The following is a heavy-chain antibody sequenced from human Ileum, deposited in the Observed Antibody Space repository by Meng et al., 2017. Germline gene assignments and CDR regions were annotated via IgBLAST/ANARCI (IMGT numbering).Heavy chain of an antibody. CDR2: IFQSGRT. V-gene: IGHV4-4*02. CDR1: GTW. Sequence: QGQLQGSGPRLVTPSGTLLLTCAVSGTWWSWVRQPPGKGLGWIGEIFQSGRTNYNPSLKSRVTISIDKSKSQISLQLSAVTAADTAVYSCATSNDRDVYYLGYWGQGTLVTVSS. CDR3: ATSNDRDVYYLGY. D-gene: IGHD3-22*01. J-gene: IGHJ4*02.